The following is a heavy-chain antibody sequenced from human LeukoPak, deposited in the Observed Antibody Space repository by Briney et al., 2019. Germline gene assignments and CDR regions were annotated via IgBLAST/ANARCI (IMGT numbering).Heavy chain of an antibody. V-gene: IGHV3-48*01. J-gene: IGHJ4*02. D-gene: IGHD4-17*01. CDR2: ISGSSGII. CDR1: GFTFNTYT. Sequence: PGGSLRLSCAASGFTFNTYTMNWVRQAPGKGLEWVSYISGSSGIIDYADSVRGRFTISRDNAKNSLYLQMNSLRAEGTAVYHCVRDSDTYGDHTTRRFDSWGQGTLVTVSS. CDR3: VRDSDTYGDHTTRRFDS.